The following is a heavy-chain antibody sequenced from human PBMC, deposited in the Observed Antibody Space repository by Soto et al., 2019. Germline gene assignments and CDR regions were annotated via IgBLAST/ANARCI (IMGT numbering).Heavy chain of an antibody. CDR3: ARASTKYFDWLYAFDP. D-gene: IGHD3-9*01. V-gene: IGHV4-61*01. CDR1: GGSVSSGSYY. Sequence: SETLSLTCTVSGGSVSSGSYYWSCIRQPPGKGLEWIGYIYYSGSTNYNPSLKSRVTISVDTSKNQFSLKLSSVTAADTAVYYCARASTKYFDWLYAFDPWGQGTLVNVSS. J-gene: IGHJ5*02. CDR2: IYYSGST.